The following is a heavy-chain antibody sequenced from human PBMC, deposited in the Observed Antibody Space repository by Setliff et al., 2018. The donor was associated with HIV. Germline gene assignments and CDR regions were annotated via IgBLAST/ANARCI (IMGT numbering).Heavy chain of an antibody. D-gene: IGHD3-3*01. CDR1: GDTFTDYY. CDR2: INPNSGGT. J-gene: IGHJ4*02. CDR3: TISVRQFFGVVVVFDF. Sequence: GASVKVSCKASGDTFTDYYFHWLRQAPGQGLEWMGRINPNSGGTNYAQKFRGRVTMTRDTSISTVYMELSSLTSDDTAVYYCTISVRQFFGVVVVFDFWGQGTLVTVS. V-gene: IGHV1-2*06.